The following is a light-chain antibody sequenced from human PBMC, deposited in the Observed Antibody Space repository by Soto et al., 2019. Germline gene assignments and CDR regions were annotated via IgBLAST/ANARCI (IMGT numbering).Light chain of an antibody. V-gene: IGKV3-15*01. CDR2: GAS. J-gene: IGKJ1*01. CDR1: ETVATN. CDR3: QQYFEWPPMT. Sequence: EVVMTQSPATLSVSPGERATLSCRASETVATNLAWYQQKPGQAPRLLISGASTRAAGISDRFRGSGSGTAFTLTISSLRSEDSAISYCQQYFEWPPMTFGQGTKVEI.